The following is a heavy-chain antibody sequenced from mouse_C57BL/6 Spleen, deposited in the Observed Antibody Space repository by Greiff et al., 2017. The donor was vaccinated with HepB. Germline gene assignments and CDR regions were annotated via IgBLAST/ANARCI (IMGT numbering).Heavy chain of an antibody. D-gene: IGHD1-2*01. V-gene: IGHV1-80*01. CDR2: IYPGDGDT. J-gene: IGHJ2*01. CDR1: GYAFSSYW. Sequence: VQLQQSGAELVKPGASVKISCKASGYAFSSYWMNWVKQRPGKGLEWIGQIYPGDGDTNYNGKFKGKATLTADKSSSTAYMQLSSLNSEDSAVYFCAREGYYGPYYFDYWGQGTTLTVSS. CDR3: AREGYYGPYYFDY.